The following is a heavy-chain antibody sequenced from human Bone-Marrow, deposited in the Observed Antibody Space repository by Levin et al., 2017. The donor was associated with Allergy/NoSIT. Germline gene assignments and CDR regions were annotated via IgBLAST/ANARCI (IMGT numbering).Heavy chain of an antibody. D-gene: IGHD3-9*01. CDR3: AKSPTLTGYYEWFDP. Sequence: GGSLRLSCAASGFSFRSYGMHWVRQAPGKGLEWVGLISYDGDFIFYGDSVKGRFTTARDNSNSTLFLQMDSLSADDTAIYYCAKSPTLTGYYEWFDPWGQGTLVTVSS. CDR1: GFSFRSYG. J-gene: IGHJ5*02. V-gene: IGHV3-33*03. CDR2: ISYDGDFI.